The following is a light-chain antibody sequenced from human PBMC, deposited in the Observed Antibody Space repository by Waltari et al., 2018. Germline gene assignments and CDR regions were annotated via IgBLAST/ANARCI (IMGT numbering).Light chain of an antibody. Sequence: DIVLTQSPATLSLSPGERPTLSCRASQRVRIYLVWYQQKPGQAPRLLIYDASNRATGIPARFSGSGSGTDFTLTISSLEPEDFAVYYCQHRSNWPLTFGGGTKVEIK. CDR2: DAS. CDR1: QRVRIY. CDR3: QHRSNWPLT. V-gene: IGKV3-11*01. J-gene: IGKJ4*01.